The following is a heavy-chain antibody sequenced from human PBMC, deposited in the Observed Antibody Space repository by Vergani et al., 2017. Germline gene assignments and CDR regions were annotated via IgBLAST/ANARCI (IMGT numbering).Heavy chain of an antibody. CDR2: VSAFNGNT. Sequence: QVQLVQSGAEVKKPGASFPFSFPSSLYTFTLSFIRWVRQARGHVLSWMGLVSAFNGNTNYAQKRQGRVTMTTDTSTSTAYMERRSLRSDDTAVYYCARESYSSSSSYYYGMDVWGQGTTVTVSS. CDR1: LYTFTLSF. D-gene: IGHD6-6*01. V-gene: IGHV1-18*04. CDR3: ARESYSSSSSYYYGMDV. J-gene: IGHJ6*02.